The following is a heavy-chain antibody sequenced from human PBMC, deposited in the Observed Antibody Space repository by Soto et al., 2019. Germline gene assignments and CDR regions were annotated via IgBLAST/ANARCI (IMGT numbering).Heavy chain of an antibody. CDR3: ARDRMVRGPGAYGWFDP. J-gene: IGHJ5*02. V-gene: IGHV4-31*03. Sequence: SETLSLTCTVSGGSISCGGYYWSWIRQHPGKGLEWIGYIYYSGSTYYNPSLKSRVTISVDTSKNQFSLKLSSVTAADTAVYYCARDRMVRGPGAYGWFDPWGQGTLVTVSS. D-gene: IGHD3-10*01. CDR1: GGSISCGGYY. CDR2: IYYSGST.